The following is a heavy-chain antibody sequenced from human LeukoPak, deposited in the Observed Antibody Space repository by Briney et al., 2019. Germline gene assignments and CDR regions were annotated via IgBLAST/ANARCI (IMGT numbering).Heavy chain of an antibody. CDR1: GYTFTGYY. CDR3: ARAGRISSNWFDP. J-gene: IGHJ5*02. D-gene: IGHD2-15*01. V-gene: IGHV1-2*02. Sequence: ASVKVSCKASGYTFTGYYTHWVRQAPGQGLEWMGWINPNSGGTNYAQKFQGRVTMTRDTSISTAYMELSRLRSDDTAVYYCARAGRISSNWFDPWGQGTLVTVSS. CDR2: INPNSGGT.